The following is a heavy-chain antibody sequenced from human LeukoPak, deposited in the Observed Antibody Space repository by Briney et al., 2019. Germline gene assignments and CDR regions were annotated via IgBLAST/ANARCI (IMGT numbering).Heavy chain of an antibody. V-gene: IGHV1-69*05. CDR1: GGTFSSYS. J-gene: IGHJ6*03. CDR3: ARVDRYHYYLDV. Sequence: ASVKVSCKASGGTFSSYSITWVRQGPGQGLEWMGGIMPLFNTANYAQQFQGRVTITTDESTSTAYMELSSLRFEDTAMYYCARVDRYHYYLDVWGKGTTVTVSS. CDR2: IMPLFNTA.